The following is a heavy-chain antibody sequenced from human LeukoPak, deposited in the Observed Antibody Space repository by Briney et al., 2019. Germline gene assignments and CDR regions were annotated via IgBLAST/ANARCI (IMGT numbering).Heavy chain of an antibody. D-gene: IGHD2-21*02. CDR2: ITSDGTGT. CDR1: GIRISDHW. CDR3: AIQKSPTDPDY. J-gene: IGHJ4*02. Sequence: GGSLRLSCAVSGIRISDHWMHWVRQVPGRQPEWLARITSDGTGTSYADSVRGRFMISRDNARNTLFLQMTSVRGDDTAVYYCAIQKSPTDPDYWGQGTLVTVSA. V-gene: IGHV3-74*01.